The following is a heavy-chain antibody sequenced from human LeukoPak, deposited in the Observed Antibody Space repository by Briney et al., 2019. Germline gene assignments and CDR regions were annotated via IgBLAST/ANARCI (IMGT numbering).Heavy chain of an antibody. Sequence: GGSLRLSCAASGFTFSNAWMSWVRQAPGKGLEWVGRIKSKTDGGTTDYAAPVKGRFTISRDDSKNTLYLQMNSLKTEDTAVYYCTLPGGSGYYMNSDYWGQGTLVTVSS. V-gene: IGHV3-15*01. CDR1: GFTFSNAW. CDR3: TLPGGSGYYMNSDY. CDR2: IKSKTDGGTT. J-gene: IGHJ4*02. D-gene: IGHD3-3*01.